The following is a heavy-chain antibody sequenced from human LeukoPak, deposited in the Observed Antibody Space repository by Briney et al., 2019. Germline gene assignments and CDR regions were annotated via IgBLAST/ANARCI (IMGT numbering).Heavy chain of an antibody. CDR3: TTVYYDFWSGYSNFDY. D-gene: IGHD3-3*01. CDR2: IKSKTDGGTT. J-gene: IGHJ4*02. V-gene: IGHV3-15*01. Sequence: PGGSLRLSCAASGFTFSNAWMSWVRQAPGKGLEWAGRIKSKTDGGTTDYAAPVKGRFTISRDDSKNTLYLQMNSLKTEDTAVYYCTTVYYDFWSGYSNFDYWGQGTLVTVSS. CDR1: GFTFSNAW.